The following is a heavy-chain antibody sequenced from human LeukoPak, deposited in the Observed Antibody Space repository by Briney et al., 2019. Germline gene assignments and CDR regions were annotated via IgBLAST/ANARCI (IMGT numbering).Heavy chain of an antibody. D-gene: IGHD6-13*01. CDR3: ARVGASAGTGFDY. CDR1: GFTFSSYS. CDR2: ISSSSSYI. V-gene: IGHV3-21*01. J-gene: IGHJ4*02. Sequence: PGGSLRLSCAASGFTFSSYSMIWVRQAPGKGLEWVSSISSSSSYIYYADLVKGRFTISRDNAKNSLYLQMNSLRAEDTAVYYCARVGASAGTGFDYWGQGTLVTVSS.